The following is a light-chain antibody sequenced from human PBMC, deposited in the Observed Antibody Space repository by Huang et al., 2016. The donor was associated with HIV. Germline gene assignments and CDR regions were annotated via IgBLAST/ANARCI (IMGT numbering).Light chain of an antibody. CDR1: QSVTRN. J-gene: IGKJ1*01. CDR2: GSS. V-gene: IGKV3-15*01. Sequence: EIVMTQSPATLSVSPGERATLSCRASQSVTRNLAWYQQKTGQAPGLLIYGSSTRATGIPARFSGSGSGTEFTLTISSLQSEDFAVYYCQQYNYWPQTFGQGTKVEIK. CDR3: QQYNYWPQT.